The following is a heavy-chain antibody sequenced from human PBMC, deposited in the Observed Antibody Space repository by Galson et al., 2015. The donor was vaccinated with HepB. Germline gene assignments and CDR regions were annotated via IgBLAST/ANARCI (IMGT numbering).Heavy chain of an antibody. V-gene: IGHV3-7*01. J-gene: IGHJ5*02. CDR3: AKDPTAFNWGWGWFDP. CDR2: IKQDGSET. D-gene: IGHD7-27*01. Sequence: SLRLSCAASGFTSSSYWMSWVRQVPGKGLEWVANIKQDGSETKYVDSVKGRFTIFRDNSKNTLYPQMNSLRAEDTAVYYCAKDPTAFNWGWGWFDPWGQGTLVTVSS. CDR1: GFTSSSYW.